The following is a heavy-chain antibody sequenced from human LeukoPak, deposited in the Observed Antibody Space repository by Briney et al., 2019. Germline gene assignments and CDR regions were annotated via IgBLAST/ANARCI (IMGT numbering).Heavy chain of an antibody. J-gene: IGHJ5*02. V-gene: IGHV1-8*01. D-gene: IGHD6-19*01. CDR2: MNPNSGNT. Sequence: ASVKVPCKASGYTFTSYDIQWVRQATGQGLEWMGWMNPNSGNTGYAQKFQGRVTMTRNTSISTAYMELSSLRSEDTAVYYCARDSSGWYHWFDPWGQGTLVTVSS. CDR3: ARDSSGWYHWFDP. CDR1: GYTFTSYD.